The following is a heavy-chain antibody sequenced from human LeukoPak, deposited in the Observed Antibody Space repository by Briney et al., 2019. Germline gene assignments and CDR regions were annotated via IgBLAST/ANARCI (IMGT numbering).Heavy chain of an antibody. D-gene: IGHD1-7*01. V-gene: IGHV3-21*01. Sequence: PGGSLRLSCAASGFTFSSYSMNWVRQAPGKGLEWVSSISSSSSYIYYADSVKGRFTISRDNAKNSLYLQMNSLRAEDTAVYYCARVMVRWNYYPSDYWGQGTLVTVSS. CDR1: GFTFSSYS. J-gene: IGHJ4*02. CDR2: ISSSSSYI. CDR3: ARVMVRWNYYPSDY.